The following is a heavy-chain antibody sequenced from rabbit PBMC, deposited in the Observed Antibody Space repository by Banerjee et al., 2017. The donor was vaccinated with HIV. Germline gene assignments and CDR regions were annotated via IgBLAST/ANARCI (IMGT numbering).Heavy chain of an antibody. CDR1: GFSFSSGYD. CDR3: ARDAGYAGSNL. CDR2: INAGRSGTT. D-gene: IGHD4-2*01. Sequence: QSLEESGGDLVKPGASLTLTCTASGFSFSSGYDMCWVRQAPGKGLEWIACINAGRSGTTWYASWVNGRFTISRSTSLNTVDLKMTSLTAADTATYFCARDAGYAGSNLWGQGTLVTVS. V-gene: IGHV1S40*01. J-gene: IGHJ4*01.